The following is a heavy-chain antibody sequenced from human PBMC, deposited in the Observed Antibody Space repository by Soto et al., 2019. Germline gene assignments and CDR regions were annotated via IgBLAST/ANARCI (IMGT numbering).Heavy chain of an antibody. J-gene: IGHJ6*03. D-gene: IGHD3-3*01. CDR2: INHSGST. CDR1: GGSFSGYY. V-gene: IGHV4-34*01. CDR3: AIGKYYDFWSGYYTSYYYYYMDV. Sequence: TSETLSLTCAVYGGSFSGYYWSWIRQPPGKGLEWIGEINHSGSTNYNPSLKSRVTISVDTSKNQFSLKLSSVTAADTAVYYCAIGKYYDFWSGYYTSYYYYYMDVWGKGTTVTVSS.